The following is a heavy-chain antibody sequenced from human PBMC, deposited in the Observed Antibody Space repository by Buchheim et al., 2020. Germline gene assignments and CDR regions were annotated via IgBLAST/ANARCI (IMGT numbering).Heavy chain of an antibody. D-gene: IGHD3-16*01. CDR3: ANGEKDYEGAVEDYCYGMDV. CDR2: ITGSGGST. Sequence: EVQLLESGGGLVQPGGSLRLSCAASGFTFSSYPMSWVRQAPGKGLEWVSAITGSGGSTYYADSVKGRFTISRDNSKSTLYLQMISLRAEDTAVYYCANGEKDYEGAVEDYCYGMDVWGQGT. CDR1: GFTFSSYP. J-gene: IGHJ6*02. V-gene: IGHV3-23*01.